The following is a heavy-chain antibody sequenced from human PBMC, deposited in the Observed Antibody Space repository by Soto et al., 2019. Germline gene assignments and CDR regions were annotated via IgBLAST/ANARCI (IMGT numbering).Heavy chain of an antibody. CDR2: IYHSGST. CDR1: GGSISSGGYS. D-gene: IGHD2-15*01. V-gene: IGHV4-30-2*01. CDR3: ARVLDLGYCSGGSCYSRRRNCFDP. Sequence: QLQLQESGSGLVKPSQTLSLTCAVSGGSISSGGYSWSWIRQPPGKGLEWIGYIYHSGSTYYNPSLTSRVTISVDRSKNPFSLKLSSVTAEDTAVYYCARVLDLGYCSGGSCYSRRRNCFDPWGQGTLVTVSS. J-gene: IGHJ5*02.